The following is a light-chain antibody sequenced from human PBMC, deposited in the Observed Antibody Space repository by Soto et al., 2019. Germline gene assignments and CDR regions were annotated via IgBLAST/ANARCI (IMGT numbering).Light chain of an antibody. Sequence: ALAQPASVSGSPGQSITISCTGISADVGTSNFVSWYQHHPGKAPRLIIYDVTDRPSGVSNRFSGSKSGDTASLTISGLQAEDEADYYCTSYRRGPLYVFGTGTKVTVL. CDR2: DVT. V-gene: IGLV2-14*03. J-gene: IGLJ1*01. CDR1: SADVGTSNF. CDR3: TSYRRGPLYV.